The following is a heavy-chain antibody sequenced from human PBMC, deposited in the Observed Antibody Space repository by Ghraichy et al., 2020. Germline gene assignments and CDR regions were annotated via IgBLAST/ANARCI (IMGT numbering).Heavy chain of an antibody. CDR2: SWDDGITE. J-gene: IGHJ4*02. V-gene: IGHV3-33*01. CDR3: ARDANGALGGYQIDY. D-gene: IGHD3-22*01. Sequence: GGSLRLSCAGSGFSFSGYGMHWVRQAPGKGLEWVAVSWDDGITENYADSVKGRFTSSRDNSGNTLYLQMNNLRAEETAVYYCARDANGALGGYQIDYWGQGTLVTVSS. CDR1: GFSFSGYG.